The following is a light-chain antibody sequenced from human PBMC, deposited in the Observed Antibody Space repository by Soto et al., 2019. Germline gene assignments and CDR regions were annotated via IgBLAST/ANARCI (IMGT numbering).Light chain of an antibody. CDR1: SSDVGGYNY. V-gene: IGLV2-14*03. CDR3: SSYASSSTPYV. CDR2: DVS. Sequence: QSALTQPASVSGSPGQSITISCTGTSSDVGGYNYVSWYQQHPGKAPKLMIYDVSYRLSGVSNRFSGSKSGNTASLTVSGLQAEDEADYYCSSYASSSTPYVFGTGTKVTVL. J-gene: IGLJ1*01.